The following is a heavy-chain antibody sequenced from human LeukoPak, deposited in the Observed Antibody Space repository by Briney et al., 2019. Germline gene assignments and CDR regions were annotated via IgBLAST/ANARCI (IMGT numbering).Heavy chain of an antibody. V-gene: IGHV3-9*03. CDR3: VKDKTDFWSGYFDY. J-gene: IGHJ4*02. CDR1: GFIFDDYA. D-gene: IGHD3-3*01. CDR2: ISWNSDSI. Sequence: GGSLRLSCAASGFIFDDYAMHWVRQTPGKGLEWVSGISWNSDSIVYADSVKGRFTISRDNAKNSLYLQMNSLRSEDMALYYCVKDKTDFWSGYFDYWGQGTLVTVSS.